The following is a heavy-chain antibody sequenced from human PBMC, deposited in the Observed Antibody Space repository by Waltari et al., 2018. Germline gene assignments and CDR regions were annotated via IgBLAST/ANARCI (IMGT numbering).Heavy chain of an antibody. CDR2: IYTSGST. CDR1: GVSISDYY. CDR3: ARDGGYIVVGAFDI. Sequence: QVQLQESGPGLVKPSETLSLTCTVSGVSISDYYWSWIRQPAGQGLEWIGRIYTSGSTNYNPSLKSRVTMSVDTSKNQFSLKLSSVTAADTAVYYCARDGGYIVVGAFDIWGQGTMVTVSS. V-gene: IGHV4-4*07. D-gene: IGHD2-15*01. J-gene: IGHJ3*02.